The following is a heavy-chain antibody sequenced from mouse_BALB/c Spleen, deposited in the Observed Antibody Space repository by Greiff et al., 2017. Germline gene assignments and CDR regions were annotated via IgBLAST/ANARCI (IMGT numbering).Heavy chain of an antibody. D-gene: IGHD1-2*01. CDR1: GFSLTSYG. Sequence: VKLMESGPGLVAPSQSLSITCTVSGFSLTSYGVSWVRQPPGKGLEWLGVIWGDGSTNYHSALISRLSISKDNSKSQVFLKLNSLQTDDTATYYCAKEGGFTTAKEFAYWGQGTLVTVSA. J-gene: IGHJ3*01. V-gene: IGHV2-3*01. CDR2: IWGDGST. CDR3: AKEGGFTTAKEFAY.